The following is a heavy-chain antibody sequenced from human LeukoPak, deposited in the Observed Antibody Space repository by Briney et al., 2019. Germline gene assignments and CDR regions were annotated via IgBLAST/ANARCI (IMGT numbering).Heavy chain of an antibody. Sequence: GGSLRLSCAASGFTFSGSAMHWVRQASGKGLEWVGRIRSKANSYATAYAASVKGRFTISRDDSKNTAYLQMTSLKTEDTAVYYCTRQVFHFDYWGQGTLVTVSS. CDR2: IRSKANSYAT. V-gene: IGHV3-73*01. J-gene: IGHJ4*02. D-gene: IGHD2-8*01. CDR3: TRQVFHFDY. CDR1: GFTFSGSA.